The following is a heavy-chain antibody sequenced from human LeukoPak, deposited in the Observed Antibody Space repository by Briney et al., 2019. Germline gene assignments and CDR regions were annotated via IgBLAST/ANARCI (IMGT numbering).Heavy chain of an antibody. CDR1: GYSFTSYW. D-gene: IGHD3-10*01. V-gene: IGHV5-51*01. Sequence: GESVKISGKGSGYSFTSYWIGWVRQMPGKGLEWMGIIYPGDSDTRYRPSFQGQVTISADKSISTAYLQWSSLKASDTAMYYCAKTIMVRGVMRAFDIGGQETRDTVSS. J-gene: IGHJ3*02. CDR2: IYPGDSDT. CDR3: AKTIMVRGVMRAFDI.